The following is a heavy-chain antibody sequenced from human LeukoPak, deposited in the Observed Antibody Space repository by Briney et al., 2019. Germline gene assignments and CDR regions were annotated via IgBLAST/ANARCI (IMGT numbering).Heavy chain of an antibody. D-gene: IGHD2-21*02. CDR1: GFTFSSYS. J-gene: IGHJ2*01. CDR3: ARDLKHIVVVTAPRCFDL. Sequence: PGGSLRLSCAASGFTFSSYSMNWVRQAPGKGLEWVSSISSSSSYIYYADSVKGRFTISRDNAKNSLYLQMNSLRAEDTAVYYCARDLKHIVVVTAPRCFDLWGRGTLVTVSS. CDR2: ISSSSSYI. V-gene: IGHV3-21*01.